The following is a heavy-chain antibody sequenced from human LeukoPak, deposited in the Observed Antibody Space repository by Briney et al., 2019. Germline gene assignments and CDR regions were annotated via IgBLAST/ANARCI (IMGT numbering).Heavy chain of an antibody. CDR2: INPGGGSA. V-gene: IGHV1-46*01. J-gene: IGHJ4*02. D-gene: IGHD5-18*01. CDR3: ARQADSYGYLDY. Sequence: SVKVSCKSSGYTFTSYYLRWVRPAHAHALEWMGIINPGGGSASYAQNFQGRVTMTRDTSTSTVYMELSSLRFEDTAVYYCARQADSYGYLDYWGQGTLVTVSS. CDR1: GYTFTSYY.